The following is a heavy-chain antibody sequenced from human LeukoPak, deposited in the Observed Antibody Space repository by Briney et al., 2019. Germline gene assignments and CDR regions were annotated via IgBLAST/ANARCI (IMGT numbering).Heavy chain of an antibody. CDR2: INSDGSWT. Sequence: QTGGSLRLSCAASGNYWTHWVRQAPGKGLVWVSHINSDGSWTSYADSVKDRFTISKDNAKNTVYLQMNNLRAEDTAVYYCVSFYETYWGRGTLVTVSS. CDR1: GNYW. V-gene: IGHV3-74*01. CDR3: VSFYETY. D-gene: IGHD2/OR15-2a*01. J-gene: IGHJ4*02.